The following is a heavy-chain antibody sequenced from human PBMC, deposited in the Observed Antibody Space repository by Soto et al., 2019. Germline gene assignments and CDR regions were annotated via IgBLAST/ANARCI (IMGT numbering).Heavy chain of an antibody. CDR1: GYIFTDHL. V-gene: IGHV1-2*02. Sequence: ASVKVSCKTSGYIFTDHLIHWVRQSPGQGLQWVGWVHPDSGGTNVAQACQDRVTMTADTSITTAYMDLARLRPDDTAIFYCARGAKGFFPVSGIYFYFDHWGQGTPVTVSS. J-gene: IGHJ4*02. CDR2: VHPDSGGT. CDR3: ARGAKGFFPVSGIYFYFDH. D-gene: IGHD3-22*01.